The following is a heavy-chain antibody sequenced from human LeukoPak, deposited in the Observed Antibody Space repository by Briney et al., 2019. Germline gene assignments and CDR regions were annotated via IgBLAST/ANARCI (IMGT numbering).Heavy chain of an antibody. Sequence: GGSLRLSCAASGFTFGSYWMTWVRQAPGRGLEWVANIKEDGSEKYYVDSVKGRFTISRDNAKNSLYLQMNSLRAEDTAVYYCARDRVGYYYGSGTGADWFDPWGQGTLVTVSS. CDR1: GFTFGSYW. V-gene: IGHV3-7*01. J-gene: IGHJ5*02. CDR3: ARDRVGYYYGSGTGADWFDP. D-gene: IGHD3-10*01. CDR2: IKEDGSEK.